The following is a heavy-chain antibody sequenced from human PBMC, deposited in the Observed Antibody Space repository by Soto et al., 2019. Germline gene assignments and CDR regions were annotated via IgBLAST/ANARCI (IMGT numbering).Heavy chain of an antibody. Sequence: QVQLQGSGPGQVKPSETLSLTYTVSGDSISDYFYWSWIRHPPGKGLEWIGRIYTDGTTKYNPSLKSRVTLSLDKSKNQFSLRLSSVTAADTAVYYFAREVRGGFTGIFDQWGRGSRVTVSS. CDR3: AREVRGGFTGIFDQ. CDR1: GDSISDYFY. D-gene: IGHD2-15*01. J-gene: IGHJ4*02. CDR2: IYTDGTT. V-gene: IGHV4-4*07.